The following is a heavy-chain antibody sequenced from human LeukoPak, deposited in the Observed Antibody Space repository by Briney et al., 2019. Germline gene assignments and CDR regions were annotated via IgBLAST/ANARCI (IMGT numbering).Heavy chain of an antibody. CDR1: CGGEY. Sequence: CGGEYMNGIAQPPRNKLQWIGYIYYSGSTYYNPSLKSRVTISVDTSKNQFSLKLSSVTAADTAVYYCAREAPSTGFDYWGQGTLVTVSS. D-gene: IGHD4-17*01. CDR2: IYYSGST. J-gene: IGHJ4*02. V-gene: IGHV4-30-4*08. CDR3: AREAPSTGFDY.